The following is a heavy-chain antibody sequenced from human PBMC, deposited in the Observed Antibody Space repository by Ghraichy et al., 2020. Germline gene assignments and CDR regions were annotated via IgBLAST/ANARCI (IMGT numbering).Heavy chain of an antibody. D-gene: IGHD2-2*01. CDR1: GYTLTELS. J-gene: IGHJ6*02. CDR2: FDPEDGET. V-gene: IGHV1-24*01. CDR3: ATSDIVVVPAARRGGMDV. Sequence: AAVKVSCKVSGYTLTELSMHWVRQAPGKGLEWMGGFDPEDGETIYAQKFQGRVTMTEDTSTDTAYMELSSLRSEDTAGYYCATSDIVVVPAARRGGMDVWGQGTTVTVSS.